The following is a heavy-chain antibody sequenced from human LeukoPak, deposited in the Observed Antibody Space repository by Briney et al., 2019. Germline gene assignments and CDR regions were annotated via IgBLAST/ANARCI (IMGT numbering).Heavy chain of an antibody. CDR2: INHSGST. CDR1: GGSFSGYY. D-gene: IGHD5-12*01. CDR3: ARDEIMDIVARDY. Sequence: SETLSLTCAVYGGSFSGYYWSWIRQPPGKGLEWIGEINHSGSTNYNPSLKSRVTISVDTSKNQFSLKLSSVTAADTAVYHCARDEIMDIVARDYWGQGTLVTVSS. J-gene: IGHJ4*02. V-gene: IGHV4-34*01.